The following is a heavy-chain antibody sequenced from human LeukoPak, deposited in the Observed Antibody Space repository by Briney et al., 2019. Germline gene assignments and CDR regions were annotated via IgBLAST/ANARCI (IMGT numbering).Heavy chain of an antibody. J-gene: IGHJ4*02. CDR3: ARVRPLGYCSSTSCPYYFDY. V-gene: IGHV1-46*01. CDR1: GYTFTSYY. Sequence: GASVKVSCKASGYTFTSYYMHWVRQAPGQGLEWMGIINPSRGSTSYAQKFQGRVTMTRDTSTSTVYMELSSLRSEDTAVYYCARVRPLGYCSSTSCPYYFDYWGQGTLVTVSS. CDR2: INPSRGST. D-gene: IGHD2-2*01.